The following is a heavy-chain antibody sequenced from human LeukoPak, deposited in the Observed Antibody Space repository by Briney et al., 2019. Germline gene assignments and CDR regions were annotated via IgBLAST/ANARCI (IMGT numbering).Heavy chain of an antibody. Sequence: SETLSLTCTVSGGSISSYYWSWIRQPPGKGLEWIGYIYYSGTTNYNPSLKSRVTISVDTSKNQFSLKLSSVTAANTAVYYCARGVYIAAAQYGYWSQGTLVTVSS. CDR3: ARGVYIAAAQYGY. V-gene: IGHV4-59*01. D-gene: IGHD6-13*01. CDR2: IYYSGTT. CDR1: GGSISSYY. J-gene: IGHJ4*02.